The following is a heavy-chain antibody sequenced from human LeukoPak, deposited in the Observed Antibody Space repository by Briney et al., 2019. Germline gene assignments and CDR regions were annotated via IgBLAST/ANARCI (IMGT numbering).Heavy chain of an antibody. CDR2: ISISSSYI. D-gene: IGHD3-22*01. CDR3: ARSITMIVVVIGY. V-gene: IGHV3-21*01. Sequence: GGSLRLSCAASGFNFSRHSMNWVRQAPGKGLEWVSYISISSSYINYSDSVKGRFTISRDNSKNTLYLQMNSLRAEDTAVYYCARSITMIVVVIGYWGQGTLVTVSS. J-gene: IGHJ4*02. CDR1: GFNFSRHS.